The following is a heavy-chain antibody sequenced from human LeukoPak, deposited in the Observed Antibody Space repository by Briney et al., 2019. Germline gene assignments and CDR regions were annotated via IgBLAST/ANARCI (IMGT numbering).Heavy chain of an antibody. CDR1: GYTFTSYG. D-gene: IGHD3-10*01. V-gene: IGHV1-18*01. Sequence: ASVKVSCKASGYTFTSYGIGWVRQAHGQGLEWMGWISAYNGNTNYAQKFQGRVTMTTDTFTSTAYMELRSLRSDDTAMYHCARDTDTGNYYGSGSYYSPPGYWGQGTLVTVSS. CDR2: ISAYNGNT. J-gene: IGHJ4*02. CDR3: ARDTDTGNYYGSGSYYSPPGY.